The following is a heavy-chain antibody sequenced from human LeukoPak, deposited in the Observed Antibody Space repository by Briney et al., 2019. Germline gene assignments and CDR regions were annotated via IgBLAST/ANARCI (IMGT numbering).Heavy chain of an antibody. V-gene: IGHV4-34*01. Sequence: SETLSLTCAVYGRSFSGYYWSWIRQPPGKGLEWIGEINHSGSTNYNPSLKSRVTISVDTSKNQFSLKLSSVTAADTAVYYCARAVSSSSTVDYWGQGTLVTVSS. CDR3: ARAVSSSSTVDY. D-gene: IGHD6-13*01. CDR1: GRSFSGYY. CDR2: INHSGST. J-gene: IGHJ4*02.